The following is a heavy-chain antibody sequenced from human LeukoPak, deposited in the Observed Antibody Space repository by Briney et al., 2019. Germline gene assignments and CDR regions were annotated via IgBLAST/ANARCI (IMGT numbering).Heavy chain of an antibody. V-gene: IGHV4-39*07. CDR3: ARRGSSRYCSSTSCYTN. D-gene: IGHD2-2*02. J-gene: IGHJ4*02. CDR2: IYYSGTT. CDR1: GGSISSSNYY. Sequence: SETLCLTCNVSGGSISSSNYYWGWLRQPPGKGPEWIGGIYYSGTTYYNPSLKSRVTISVDTSKNQFSLKLSSVTAADTAVYYCARRGSSRYCSSTSCYTNWGQGTLVTVSS.